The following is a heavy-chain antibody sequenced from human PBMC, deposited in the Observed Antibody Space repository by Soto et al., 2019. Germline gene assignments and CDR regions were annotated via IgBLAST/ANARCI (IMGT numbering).Heavy chain of an antibody. CDR1: GYTVTAYY. CDR3: ARLGELMVPEY. D-gene: IGHD3-10*01. CDR2: INPKSGGT. V-gene: IGHV1-2*02. J-gene: IGHJ4*02. Sequence: ASGKVSCKASGYTVTAYYLHCVQQAPGQGLEWMGWINPKSGGTDYAQKFQGRVSMTSDTSINTVYMEMDRLTFDDSALYYCARLGELMVPEYWGQGTLVTVFS.